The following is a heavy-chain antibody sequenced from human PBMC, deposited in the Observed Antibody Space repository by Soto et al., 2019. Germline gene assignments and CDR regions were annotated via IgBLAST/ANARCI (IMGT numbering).Heavy chain of an antibody. J-gene: IGHJ6*02. CDR2: INSDGSST. CDR3: AREQQLAFYYYYGMDV. CDR1: GFTFSSYW. Sequence: GGSLRLSCAASGFTFSSYWMHWVRQAPGKGLVWVSRINSDGSSTSYADSVKGRFTISRDNAKNTLYLQMNSLRAEDTAVYYCAREQQLAFYYYYGMDVWGQGTTVTVSS. D-gene: IGHD6-13*01. V-gene: IGHV3-74*01.